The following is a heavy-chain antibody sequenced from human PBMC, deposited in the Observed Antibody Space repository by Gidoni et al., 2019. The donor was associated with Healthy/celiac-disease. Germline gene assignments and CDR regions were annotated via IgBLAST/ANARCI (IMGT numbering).Heavy chain of an antibody. Sequence: QVRLQESGPGLVQPSQTLSLPCTFSGGSLSRGGNYWSWIRQHPGKGLEWIGYIYYSGNTYYNPSLKRRLTISVDTSKNQFSLTLSSVTAADTAVYYCAREVREWSDYYFDCWGQGTLVTVSS. CDR3: AREVREWSDYYFDC. D-gene: IGHD3-3*01. V-gene: IGHV4-31*03. CDR2: IYYSGNT. CDR1: GGSLSRGGNY. J-gene: IGHJ4*02.